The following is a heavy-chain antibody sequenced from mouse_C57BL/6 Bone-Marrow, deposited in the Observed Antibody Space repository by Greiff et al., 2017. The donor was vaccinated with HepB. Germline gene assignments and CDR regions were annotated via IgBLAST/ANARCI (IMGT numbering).Heavy chain of an antibody. D-gene: IGHD3-2*02. V-gene: IGHV5-17*01. CDR1: GFTFSDYG. CDR2: ISSGSSTI. J-gene: IGHJ2*01. CDR3: ARSDSSGFFDY. Sequence: EVQLVESGGGLLKPGGSLKLSCAASGFTFSDYGMHWVRQAPEKGLEWVAYISSGSSTIYYADTVKGRFTISRDNAKNTLFLQMTSLRSEDTAMYYCARSDSSGFFDYWGQGTTLIVSS.